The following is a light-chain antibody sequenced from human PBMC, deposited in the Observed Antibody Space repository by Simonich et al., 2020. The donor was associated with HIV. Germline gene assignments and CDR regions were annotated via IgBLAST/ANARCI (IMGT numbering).Light chain of an antibody. Sequence: QSALTQPASVSGSPGQSITISCTGNSSDVCGYNYVSWYQQHPGKAPKLMIFDVSNRPSGVSNRFSGSKSGSTASLTISGLQAEDEADYYCSSYTSSNTLVFGGGTKLTVL. CDR3: SSYTSSNTLV. J-gene: IGLJ2*01. CDR2: DVS. CDR1: SSDVCGYNY. V-gene: IGLV2-14*03.